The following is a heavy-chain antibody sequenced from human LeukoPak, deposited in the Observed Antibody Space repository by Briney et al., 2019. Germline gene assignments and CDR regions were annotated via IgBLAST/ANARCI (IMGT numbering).Heavy chain of an antibody. Sequence: PGGSLRLSCAASGFTFSSYGMHWVRQAPGKGLEWVAFIRYDGSNKYYADSVKGRFTISRDNSKNTLYLQMNSLRAEDTAVYYCAKDALSWAAAVPNPYFDYWGQGTLVTVSS. CDR3: AKDALSWAAAVPNPYFDY. D-gene: IGHD6-13*01. CDR2: IRYDGSNK. J-gene: IGHJ4*02. CDR1: GFTFSSYG. V-gene: IGHV3-30*02.